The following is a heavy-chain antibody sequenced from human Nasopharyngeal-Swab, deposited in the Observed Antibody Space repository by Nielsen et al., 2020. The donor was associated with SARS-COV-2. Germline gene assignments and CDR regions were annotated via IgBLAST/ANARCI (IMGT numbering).Heavy chain of an antibody. J-gene: IGHJ5*02. CDR3: AREEYSSSLDT. D-gene: IGHD6-6*01. Sequence: WVRQAPGQGLEWMGWISAYNGNTNYAQKLQGRVTMTTGTSTSTAYMELRSLRSDDTAVYYCAREEYSSSLDTWGQGTLVTVSS. CDR2: ISAYNGNT. V-gene: IGHV1-18*01.